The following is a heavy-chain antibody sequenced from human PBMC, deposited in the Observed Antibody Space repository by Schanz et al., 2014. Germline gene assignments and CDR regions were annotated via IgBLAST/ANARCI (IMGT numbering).Heavy chain of an antibody. CDR3: ARGTMPGTFDI. Sequence: QVHLVQSGAEVKKPGSSVKVSCKASGGTFSSYSISWVRQAPGQGLEWMGRIIPILGIANYAQKFQGRVTNTADKSTSTAYMDLSSLRYEDTALYYCARGTMPGTFDIWGQGTMVTVSS. D-gene: IGHD2-2*01. V-gene: IGHV1-69*02. J-gene: IGHJ3*02. CDR1: GGTFSSYS. CDR2: IIPILGIA.